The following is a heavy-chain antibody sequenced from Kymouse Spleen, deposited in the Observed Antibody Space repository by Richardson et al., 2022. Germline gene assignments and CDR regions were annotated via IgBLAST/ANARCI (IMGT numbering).Heavy chain of an antibody. D-gene: IGHD3-3*01. CDR1: GGSISSYY. V-gene: IGHV4-59*01. CDR2: IYYSGST. CDR3: ARAWSGYFSFDY. J-gene: IGHJ4*02. Sequence: QVQLQESGPGLVKPSETLSLTCTVSGGSISSYYWSWIRQPPGKGLEWIGYIYYSGSTNYNPSLKSRVTISVDTSKNQFSLKLSSVTAADTAVYYCARAWSGYFSFDYWGQGTLVTVSS.